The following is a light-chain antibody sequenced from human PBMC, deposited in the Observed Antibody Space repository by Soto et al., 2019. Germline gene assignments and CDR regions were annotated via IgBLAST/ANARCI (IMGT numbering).Light chain of an antibody. CDR2: AAS. V-gene: IGKV1-39*01. CDR3: QQSYSTTWT. J-gene: IGKJ1*01. Sequence: DIQMTQSPSSLSASVGYRVTITCRASQGISTYLNWYQQKPWKAPKLLIYAASSLQSGVPSRFSGSGSETDFTLTISSLQPEDFATYSCQQSYSTTWTFGQGTKVDIK. CDR1: QGISTY.